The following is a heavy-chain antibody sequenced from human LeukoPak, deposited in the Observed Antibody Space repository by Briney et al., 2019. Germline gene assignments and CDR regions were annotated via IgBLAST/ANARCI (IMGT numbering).Heavy chain of an antibody. CDR3: ARERLLWFGDRWFDP. Sequence: PETLSLTSTVSTGSLSSDYSSWNRQPPGHGREWIRYIYYSGSTNYNPSLTSRVTISVDTSKNQFSLKLSSVTAADTAVYYCARERLLWFGDRWFDPWGQGTLVTVSS. D-gene: IGHD3-10*01. J-gene: IGHJ5*02. V-gene: IGHV4-59*01. CDR2: IYYSGST. CDR1: TGSLSSDY.